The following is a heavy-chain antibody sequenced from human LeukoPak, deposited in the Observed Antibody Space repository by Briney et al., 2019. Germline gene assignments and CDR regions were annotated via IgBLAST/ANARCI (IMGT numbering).Heavy chain of an antibody. Sequence: GESLKISCEGFGYTFIDYWIVWLRQMPGKGLEWMGFIYPADSDTRYSPSFQGQVTISVDKSISTAYLQWSSLKASDTAMYYCARVYCSSTSCQDKDYYYYMDVWGKGTTVTVSS. CDR2: IYPADSDT. D-gene: IGHD2-2*01. V-gene: IGHV5-51*01. CDR1: GYTFIDYW. CDR3: ARVYCSSTSCQDKDYYYYMDV. J-gene: IGHJ6*03.